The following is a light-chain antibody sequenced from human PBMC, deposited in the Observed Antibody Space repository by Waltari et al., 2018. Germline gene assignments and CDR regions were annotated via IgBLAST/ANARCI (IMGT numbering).Light chain of an antibody. CDR3: QQYHKWPPGG. Sequence: VVTQSPATLSVSPGKTVTLSCRASQRVNTNLAWYQQKPGQAPRLLIFPASTRAPGIPSRFGGSGSGTEFTLTITSLQFEDVGVYFCQQYHKWPPGGFGGGTKVEIE. CDR2: PAS. J-gene: IGKJ4*01. CDR1: QRVNTN. V-gene: IGKV3-15*01.